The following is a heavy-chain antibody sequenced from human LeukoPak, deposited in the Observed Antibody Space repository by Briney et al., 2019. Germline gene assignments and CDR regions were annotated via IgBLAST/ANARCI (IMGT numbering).Heavy chain of an antibody. CDR2: INPSGGST. J-gene: IGHJ4*02. D-gene: IGHD6-13*01. Sequence: GASVKVSCKAPGYTFTTYYMHWVRQAPGQGLEWMGIINPSGGSTSYAQKFQGRVTMTRNTSISTAYMELSSLRSEDTAVYYCAREMKRIGSWYRGLIDYWGQGTLVTVSS. CDR3: AREMKRIGSWYRGLIDY. V-gene: IGHV1-46*01. CDR1: GYTFTTYY.